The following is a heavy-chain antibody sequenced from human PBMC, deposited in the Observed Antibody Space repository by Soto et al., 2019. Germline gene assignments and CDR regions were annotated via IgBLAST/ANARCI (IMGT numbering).Heavy chain of an antibody. Sequence: EVQLVESGGGLVQPGRSLRLSCAASGFTFDDYAMHWVRQAPGKGLEWVSGISWNSGNIGYADSVKGRFTISTDNAKNSLHLQMNSLGAEDTALYYCAKGSWYYYDRSGYLDYCGQGALVTVSS. CDR2: ISWNSGNI. CDR3: AKGSWYYYDRSGYLDY. CDR1: GFTFDDYA. J-gene: IGHJ4*02. D-gene: IGHD3-22*01. V-gene: IGHV3-9*01.